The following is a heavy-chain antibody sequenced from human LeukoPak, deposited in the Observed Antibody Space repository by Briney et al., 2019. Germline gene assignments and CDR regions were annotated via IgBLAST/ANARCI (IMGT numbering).Heavy chain of an antibody. V-gene: IGHV4-34*01. CDR3: AREGRDGYNYYFDY. CDR1: GGSFSGYY. J-gene: IGHJ4*02. Sequence: SETLSLTCAVYGGSFSGYYWSWIRQPPGKGLEWIGEINHSGSTNYNPSLKSRVTISVDTSKNQFSLKLSSVTAADTAVYYCAREGRDGYNYYFDYWGQGTLVTVSP. D-gene: IGHD5-24*01. CDR2: INHSGST.